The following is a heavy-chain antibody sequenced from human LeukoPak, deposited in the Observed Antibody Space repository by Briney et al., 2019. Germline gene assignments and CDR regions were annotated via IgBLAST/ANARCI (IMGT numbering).Heavy chain of an antibody. Sequence: PGGSLRLSCAISVLTFHDYAMTWVRQAPGKGLEWVSTIVGDSSKTSYADSVKRRFTISRDNSNYMLFLHMNSLRAEDTAIYYCAKQPYNYYYLDVWGKGTTVTVSS. J-gene: IGHJ6*03. D-gene: IGHD2-21*01. V-gene: IGHV3-23*01. CDR1: VLTFHDYA. CDR2: IVGDSSKT. CDR3: AKQPYNYYYLDV.